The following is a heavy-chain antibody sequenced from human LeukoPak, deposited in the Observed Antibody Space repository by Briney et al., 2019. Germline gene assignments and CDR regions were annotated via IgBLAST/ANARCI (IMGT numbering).Heavy chain of an antibody. CDR2: INPSGGST. Sequence: ASVKVSCKASGYTFTSYYMHWVRQAPGQGLEWMGIINPSGGSTSYAQKFQGRVTMTGDTSTSTVYMELSSLRSDDTAVYYCAREDTAMVYFDYWGQGTLVTVSS. CDR1: GYTFTSYY. V-gene: IGHV1-46*01. J-gene: IGHJ4*02. D-gene: IGHD5-18*01. CDR3: AREDTAMVYFDY.